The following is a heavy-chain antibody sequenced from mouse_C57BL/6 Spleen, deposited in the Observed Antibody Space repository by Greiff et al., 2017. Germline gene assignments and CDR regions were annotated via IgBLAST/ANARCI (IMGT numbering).Heavy chain of an antibody. D-gene: IGHD6-1*01. CDR1: GYTFTSYW. CDR3: AKRTTDYFDY. CDR2: IDPSDSYT. V-gene: IGHV1-69*01. Sequence: QVQLQQPGAELVMPGASVKLSCKASGYTFTSYWMHWVKQRPGQGLEWIGEIDPSDSYTNYNQKFKGKSTLTVDKSSSTAYMQLSSLSSEDSAVYYSAKRTTDYFDYWGQGTTLTVSS. J-gene: IGHJ2*01.